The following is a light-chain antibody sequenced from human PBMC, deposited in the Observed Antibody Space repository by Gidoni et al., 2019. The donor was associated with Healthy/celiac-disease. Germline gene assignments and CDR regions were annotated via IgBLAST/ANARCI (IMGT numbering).Light chain of an antibody. CDR2: CAS. J-gene: IGKJ2*01. V-gene: IGKV3-20*01. CDR3: QQYGSSPHT. CDR1: QSVSSSY. Sequence: EIVLTQSPGTLSLSPADRATLSCSASQSVSSSYLAWYQQKPGQAPRLLIYCASSRATGVPDRFSGSGSGTDFTLTISRLEPEDVAVYYCQQYGSSPHTFGQGTKLEIK.